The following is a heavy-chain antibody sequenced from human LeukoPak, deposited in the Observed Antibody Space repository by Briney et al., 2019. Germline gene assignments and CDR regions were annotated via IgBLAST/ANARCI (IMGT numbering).Heavy chain of an antibody. V-gene: IGHV4-31*11. J-gene: IGHJ4*02. CDR1: GGSFSGYY. D-gene: IGHD4-17*01. Sequence: PSETLSLTCAVYGGSFSGYYWSWIRQHPGKGLEWIGYIYYSGSTYYNPSLKSRVTISVDTSKNQFSLKLSSVTAADTAVYYCARVTVTPGRYYFDYWGQGTLVTVSS. CDR3: ARVTVTPGRYYFDY. CDR2: IYYSGST.